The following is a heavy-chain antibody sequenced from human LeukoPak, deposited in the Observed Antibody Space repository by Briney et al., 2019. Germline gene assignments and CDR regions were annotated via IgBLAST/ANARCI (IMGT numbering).Heavy chain of an antibody. CDR1: GGSFSGYY. CDR3: ASGPGYSSGWYLDY. Sequence: PSETLSLTCAVYGGSFSGYYWSWIRQPPGKGLEWIGEINHSGSTNYNPSLKSRVTISVDTSKNQFSLKLSSVTAADTAVYYCASGPGYSSGWYLDYWGQGTLVTVSS. D-gene: IGHD6-19*01. CDR2: INHSGST. V-gene: IGHV4-34*01. J-gene: IGHJ4*02.